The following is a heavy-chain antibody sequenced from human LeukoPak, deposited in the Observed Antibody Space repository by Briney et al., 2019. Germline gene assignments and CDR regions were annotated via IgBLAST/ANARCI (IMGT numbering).Heavy chain of an antibody. CDR1: GFTVSSNY. CDR3: ASGGYYDSSSYGMDV. V-gene: IGHV3-53*01. D-gene: IGHD3-22*01. Sequence: GGSLRLSCAASGFTVSSNYMSWVRQASGKGLEWVSVIYSGGSTYYADSVKGRFTISRDNSKNTLYLQMNSLRAEDTAVYYCASGGYYDSSSYGMDVWGQGTTVTVSS. CDR2: IYSGGST. J-gene: IGHJ6*02.